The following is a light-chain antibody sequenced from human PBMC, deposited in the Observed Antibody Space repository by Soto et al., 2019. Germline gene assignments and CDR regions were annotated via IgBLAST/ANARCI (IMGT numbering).Light chain of an antibody. Sequence: VMTQSPGTLSVSPGETATLSCGSSQSVSTNLAWYQQKPGQAPRLLIYGASTRATGIPARFSGSGSGTEFTLTISSLQSEDFAVYYCQQYNKWPPVTFGQGTRLEI. J-gene: IGKJ5*01. CDR3: QQYNKWPPVT. V-gene: IGKV3-15*01. CDR2: GAS. CDR1: QSVSTN.